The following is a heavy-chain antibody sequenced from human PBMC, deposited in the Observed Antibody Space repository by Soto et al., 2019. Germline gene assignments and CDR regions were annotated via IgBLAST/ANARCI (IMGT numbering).Heavy chain of an antibody. D-gene: IGHD6-13*01. J-gene: IGHJ4*02. V-gene: IGHV4-59*01. CDR2: IYYSGST. Sequence: PSETLSLTCTVSGGSISSYYWSWIRQPPGKGLEWIGYIYYSGSTNYNPSLKSRVTISVDTSKNQFSLKLSSVTAADTAVYYCASGDSSSWFFHYWGQGTLVTVSS. CDR1: GGSISSYY. CDR3: ASGDSSSWFFHY.